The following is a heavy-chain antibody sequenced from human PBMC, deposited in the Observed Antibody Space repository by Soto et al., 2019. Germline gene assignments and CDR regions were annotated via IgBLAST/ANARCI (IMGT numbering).Heavy chain of an antibody. D-gene: IGHD6-19*01. CDR3: ASAAVTGTAGLDF. J-gene: IGHJ4*02. Sequence: ASVKFSCKASGYTFSGFYMHWVRQAPGQGLEWMGWINPNSGGTKSAEKFQGRVTMTRDTSISTAYTELSRLTSDDTAVYYCASAAVTGTAGLDFWGQGTQVTVSS. V-gene: IGHV1-2*02. CDR2: INPNSGGT. CDR1: GYTFSGFY.